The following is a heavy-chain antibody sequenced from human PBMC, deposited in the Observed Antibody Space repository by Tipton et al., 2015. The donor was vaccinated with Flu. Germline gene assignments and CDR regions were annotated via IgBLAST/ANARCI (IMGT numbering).Heavy chain of an antibody. J-gene: IGHJ6*02. CDR2: IYYSGST. D-gene: IGHD3-10*01. Sequence: TLSLTCTVSGGSISSGDYYWSWIRQPPGKGLEWIGYIYYSGSTYYNPSLKSRVTISVDTSKNQFSLKLSSVTAADTAVYYCARDSVLLWFGELPGDYYYYGMDVWGQGTTVTVSS. CDR3: ARDSVLLWFGELPGDYYYYGMDV. CDR1: GGSISSGDYY. V-gene: IGHV4-30-4*01.